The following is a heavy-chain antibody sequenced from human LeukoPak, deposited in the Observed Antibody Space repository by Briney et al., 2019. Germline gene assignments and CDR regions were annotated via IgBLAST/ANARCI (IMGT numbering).Heavy chain of an antibody. J-gene: IGHJ3*02. CDR1: GYSISSGYY. CDR2: IYHSGST. Sequence: SETLSLTCAVSGYSISSGYYWGWIRQPPGKGLEWIGRIYHSGSTYYNPSLKSRVTISVDTSKNQFSLKLSSVTAADTAVYYCARLRIDAFDIWGQGTMVTVSS. V-gene: IGHV4-38-2*01. CDR3: ARLRIDAFDI.